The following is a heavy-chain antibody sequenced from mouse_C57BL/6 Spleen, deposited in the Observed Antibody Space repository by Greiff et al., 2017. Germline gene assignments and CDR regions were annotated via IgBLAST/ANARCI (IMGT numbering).Heavy chain of an antibody. V-gene: IGHV1-50*01. J-gene: IGHJ2*01. CDR2: IDPSDSYT. CDR3: ARPSYSLYYCDY. Sequence: QVQLQQPGAELVKPGASVKLSCKASGYTFTSYWMQWVKQRPGQGLEWIGEIDPSDSYTNYNQKFKGKATWTVDTSSSTAYMQLSSLTSEDSAVYYCARPSYSLYYCDYWGQGTTLTVSS. D-gene: IGHD2-10*01. CDR1: GYTFTSYW.